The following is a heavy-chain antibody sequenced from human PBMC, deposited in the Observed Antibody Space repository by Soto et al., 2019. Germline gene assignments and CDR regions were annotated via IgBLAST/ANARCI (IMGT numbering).Heavy chain of an antibody. CDR1: GFIFDRYA. J-gene: IGHJ4*02. V-gene: IGHV3-23*04. Sequence: EVQLVESGGDLVQPGGSLRLACEASGFIFDRYAMNWVRQAPGKGLEWVSVVSGSTDTTFYADSVKGRFTTSKDNSKNTLNLQTDSLPADGACVYYCARYFSLGYSAYDYAYWGQGTVVTVSS. D-gene: IGHD5-12*01. CDR3: ARYFSLGYSAYDYAY. CDR2: VSGSTDTT.